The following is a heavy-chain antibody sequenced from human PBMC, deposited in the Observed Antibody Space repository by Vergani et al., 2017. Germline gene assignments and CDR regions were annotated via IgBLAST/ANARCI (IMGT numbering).Heavy chain of an antibody. D-gene: IGHD6-19*01. J-gene: IGHJ4*02. Sequence: QVQLQQWGAGLLKPSETLSLTCAVYGGSFSGYYWSWIRQPPGKGLEWIGEINHSGSTNSNPSLKSRVTISVDTSKNQFSLKLRSVTAADTAVYYCAIGLGRSWLVRGYFDYWGQGTLVTVSS. CDR1: GGSFSGYY. V-gene: IGHV4-34*01. CDR2: INHSGST. CDR3: AIGLGRSWLVRGYFDY.